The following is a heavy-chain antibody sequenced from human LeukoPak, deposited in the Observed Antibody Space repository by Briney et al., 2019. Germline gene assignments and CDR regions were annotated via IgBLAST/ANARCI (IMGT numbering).Heavy chain of an antibody. CDR1: GGSISSYY. CDR2: IYTDGST. Sequence: PSETLSLTCSASGGSISSYYWSWLRQPPGKGLEWLAFIYTDGSTNYNPSLKSRVTISVDTSSNQFSLKLSSVTAADTAVYFCAKTGNGYDPLYYYYYMDVWGKGTTVTVSS. V-gene: IGHV4-4*09. J-gene: IGHJ6*03. CDR3: AKTGNGYDPLYYYYYMDV. D-gene: IGHD5-12*01.